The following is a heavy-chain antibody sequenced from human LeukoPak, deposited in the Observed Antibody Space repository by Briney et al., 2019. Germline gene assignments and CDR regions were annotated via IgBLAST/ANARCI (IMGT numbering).Heavy chain of an antibody. V-gene: IGHV3-20*01. Sequence: GGSLRLSCAASGFTFDDYDMSWVRQVPGRGLEWVCGLNWNGVSTGYADSVKGRFTISRDNAKNSLYLQMNSLRAEDTALYHCAREQGYDSSGPVDYWGQGTLVTVSS. D-gene: IGHD3-22*01. CDR1: GFTFDDYD. CDR2: LNWNGVST. CDR3: AREQGYDSSGPVDY. J-gene: IGHJ4*02.